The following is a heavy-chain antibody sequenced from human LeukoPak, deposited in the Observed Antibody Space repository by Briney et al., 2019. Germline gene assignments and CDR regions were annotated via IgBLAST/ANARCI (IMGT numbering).Heavy chain of an antibody. CDR2: ISSSGSTI. Sequence: GGSLRLSCAASGFTVSSNYMSWVRQAPGKGLEWVSYISSSGSTIYYADSVKGRFTISRDNAKNSLYLQMNSLRAEDTAVYYCARFGASNYYGSGSYQLYYYMDVWGKGTTVTISS. CDR1: GFTVSSNY. J-gene: IGHJ6*03. V-gene: IGHV3-11*04. CDR3: ARFGASNYYGSGSYQLYYYMDV. D-gene: IGHD3-10*01.